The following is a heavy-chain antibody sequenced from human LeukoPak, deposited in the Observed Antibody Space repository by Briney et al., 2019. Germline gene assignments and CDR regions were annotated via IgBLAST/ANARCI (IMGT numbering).Heavy chain of an antibody. J-gene: IGHJ3*02. V-gene: IGHV4-4*02. CDR1: GGSISSSNW. D-gene: IGHD3-22*01. CDR2: IYHSGST. Sequence: SETLSLTCAVSGGSISSSNWWSWVRQPPGKGLEWIGEIYHSGSTNYNPSLKSRVTISVDKSKNQFSLKLSSVTAADTAVYYCASPVGLVQFDAFDIWGQGTMVTVSS. CDR3: ASPVGLVQFDAFDI.